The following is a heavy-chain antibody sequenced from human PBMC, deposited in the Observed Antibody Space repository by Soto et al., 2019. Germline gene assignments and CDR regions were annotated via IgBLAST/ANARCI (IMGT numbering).Heavy chain of an antibody. CDR1: GGSFSGYY. CDR3: ATVGYDY. V-gene: IGHV4-34*01. Sequence: QVQLQQWGAGLLKPSETLSLTCAVYGGSFSGYYWSWIRQPQRKGLEWIGEINHSGSTNYNPSLKSRVTISVDTSKNQSSLKLSSVTAADTAVYYCATVGYDYWGQGTLVTVSS. CDR2: INHSGST. J-gene: IGHJ4*02. D-gene: IGHD1-26*01.